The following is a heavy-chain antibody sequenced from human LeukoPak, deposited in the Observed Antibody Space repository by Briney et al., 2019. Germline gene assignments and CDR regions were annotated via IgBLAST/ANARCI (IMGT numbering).Heavy chain of an antibody. J-gene: IGHJ6*02. CDR1: GGSISSGGYS. CDR2: IYHSGST. D-gene: IGHD3-3*01. Sequence: SQTLSLTCAVSGGSISSGGYSWSWIWQPPGKGLEWIGYIYHSGSTYYNPSLKSRVTISVDRSKNQFSLKLSSVTAADTAVYYCARFCAPREYYYYYGMDVWGQGTTVTVSS. V-gene: IGHV4-30-2*01. CDR3: ARFCAPREYYYYYGMDV.